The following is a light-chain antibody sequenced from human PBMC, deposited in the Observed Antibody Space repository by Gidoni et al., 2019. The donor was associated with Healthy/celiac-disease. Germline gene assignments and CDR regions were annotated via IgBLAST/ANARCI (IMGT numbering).Light chain of an antibody. J-gene: IGKJ1*01. Sequence: DIQMTQSPSTLSASVGDRVTITCRASQSISSWLAWYQQKPGKAPKLLIYKAASLESGVPSRFSGSGSGTEFTLPISSLQPDDFATYYCQQYNSYSPGFGQGTKVEIK. CDR2: KAA. CDR1: QSISSW. V-gene: IGKV1-5*03. CDR3: QQYNSYSPG.